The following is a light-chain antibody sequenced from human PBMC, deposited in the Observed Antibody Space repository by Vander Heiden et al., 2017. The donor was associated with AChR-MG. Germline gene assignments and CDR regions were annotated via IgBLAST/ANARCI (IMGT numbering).Light chain of an antibody. CDR3: QQYGSSPIT. Sequence: VLPQSPATLSFSPADSATLSCAASHRVNRFCVAWFQQKPGLAPRLLIYDTFTRATGIPDRFSGSGSGTDFTLTISRLEPEDFAVYYCQQYGSSPITFGQGTRVEIK. J-gene: IGKJ5*01. V-gene: IGKV3D-20*01. CDR2: DTF. CDR1: HRVNRFC.